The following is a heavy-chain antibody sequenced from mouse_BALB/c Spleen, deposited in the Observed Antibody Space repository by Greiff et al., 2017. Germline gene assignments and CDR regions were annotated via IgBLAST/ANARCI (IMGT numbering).Heavy chain of an antibody. CDR3: ARPHYYGSSYLGYFDV. V-gene: IGHV5-12-1*01. J-gene: IGHJ1*01. Sequence: EVQGVESGGGLVKPGGSLKLSCAASGFAFSSYDMSWVRQTPEKRLEWVAYISSGGGSTYYPDTVKGRFTISRDNAKNTLYLQMSSLKSEDTAMYYCARPHYYGSSYLGYFDVWGAGTTVTVSS. CDR1: GFAFSSYD. CDR2: ISSGGGST. D-gene: IGHD1-1*01.